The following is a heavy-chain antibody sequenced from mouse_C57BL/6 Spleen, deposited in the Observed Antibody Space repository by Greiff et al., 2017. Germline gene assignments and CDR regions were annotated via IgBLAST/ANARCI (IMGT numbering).Heavy chain of an antibody. CDR2: IHPNSGST. CDR1: GYTFTSYW. D-gene: IGHD2-1*01. CDR3: AREFYGNGAYWYFDV. J-gene: IGHJ1*03. Sequence: QVQLQQPGAELVKPGASVKLSCKASGYTFTSYWMHWVKQRPGQGLEWIGMIHPNSGSTNYNEKFKSKATLTVDKSSSTAYMQLSSLTSESSAVYYCAREFYGNGAYWYFDVWGTGTTVTVSS. V-gene: IGHV1-64*01.